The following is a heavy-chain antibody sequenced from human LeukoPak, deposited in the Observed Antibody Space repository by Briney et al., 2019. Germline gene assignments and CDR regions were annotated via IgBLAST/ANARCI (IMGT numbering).Heavy chain of an antibody. CDR2: INPSGGST. Sequence: ASVKVSCKASGYTFTSYYMHWVRQAPGQGLEWMGIINPSGGSTSYAQKFKGRVTMTRDTSTSTLYMKLSSLRSEDTAVYYCARGPSITIFGVVIAYYYYGMDVWGQGTTVTVSS. V-gene: IGHV1-46*01. CDR3: ARGPSITIFGVVIAYYYYGMDV. CDR1: GYTFTSYY. J-gene: IGHJ6*02. D-gene: IGHD3-3*01.